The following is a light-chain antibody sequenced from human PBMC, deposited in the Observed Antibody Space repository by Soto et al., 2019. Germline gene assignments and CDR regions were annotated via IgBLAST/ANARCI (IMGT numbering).Light chain of an antibody. CDR1: SSDVGGYNY. CDR3: SSYTSTILYV. CDR2: DVS. Sequence: QSALTQPASVSGSPGQSITISCTGTSSDVGGYNYVSWYQQHPGKAPKLMIYDVSNRPSGVSNRFSGSKSGNTASLTISGLQAEDDADYYCSSYTSTILYVFGTGTKVTVL. J-gene: IGLJ1*01. V-gene: IGLV2-14*03.